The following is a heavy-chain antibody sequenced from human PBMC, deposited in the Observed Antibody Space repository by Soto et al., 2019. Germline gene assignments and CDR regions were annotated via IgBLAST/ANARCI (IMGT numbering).Heavy chain of an antibody. J-gene: IGHJ4*02. CDR1: GVSISSSSYY. CDR3: ARPKEPPYSNSWEFDH. CDR2: IYYSGST. V-gene: IGHV4-39*01. D-gene: IGHD6-13*01. Sequence: PSETLSLTCTVSGVSISSSSYYGGWIRQPPGKGLEWIGSIYYSGSTYYNPSLKSRVTISVDTSKNQFSLKLSSVTAADTAMYYCARPKEPPYSNSWEFDHWGQGTLVTVSS.